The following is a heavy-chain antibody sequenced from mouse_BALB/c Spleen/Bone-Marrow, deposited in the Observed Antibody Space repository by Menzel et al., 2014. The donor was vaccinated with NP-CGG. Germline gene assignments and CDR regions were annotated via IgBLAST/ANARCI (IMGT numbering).Heavy chain of an antibody. Sequence: EVKLMESGGGLVKPGGSLKLSCAASGFTFSDYYMSWIRQTPEKRLEWVASISDGGTYSYYPDSVKGRFTVSRDNAKNILYLQMSVLKSEDTAMYYCARHGDYKYARFAYLGQGTLVTVSA. D-gene: IGHD2-14*01. V-gene: IGHV5-4*02. J-gene: IGHJ3*01. CDR1: GFTFSDYY. CDR2: ISDGGTYS. CDR3: ARHGDYKYARFAY.